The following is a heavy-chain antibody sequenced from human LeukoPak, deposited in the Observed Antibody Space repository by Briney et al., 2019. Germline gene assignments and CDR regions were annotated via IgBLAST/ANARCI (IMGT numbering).Heavy chain of an antibody. CDR1: GGSFSSYY. J-gene: IGHJ5*02. CDR2: IYYSGST. CDR3: ALAFGSSNWFDP. V-gene: IGHV4-59*01. Sequence: SETLSLTCAVYGGSFSSYYWSWIRQPPGKGLEWIGYIYYSGSTNYNPSLKSRVTISVDTSKNQFSLKLSSVTAADTAVYYCALAFGSSNWFDPWGQGTLVTVSS. D-gene: IGHD3-10*01.